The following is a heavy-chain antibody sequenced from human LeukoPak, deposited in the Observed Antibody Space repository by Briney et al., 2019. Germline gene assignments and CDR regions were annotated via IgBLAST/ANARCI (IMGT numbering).Heavy chain of an antibody. CDR1: GGSISSGGYS. Sequence: SQTLSLTCAVSGGSISSGGYSWSWIRRPPGKGLEWIGYIYHSGSTYYNPSLKSRVTISVDRSKNQFSLKLSSVTAADTAVYYCARVDSSGYHFDYWGQGTLVTVSS. V-gene: IGHV4-30-2*01. J-gene: IGHJ4*02. CDR3: ARVDSSGYHFDY. CDR2: IYHSGST. D-gene: IGHD3-22*01.